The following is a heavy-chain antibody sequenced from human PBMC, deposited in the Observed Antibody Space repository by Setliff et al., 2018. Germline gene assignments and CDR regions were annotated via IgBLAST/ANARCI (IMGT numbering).Heavy chain of an antibody. V-gene: IGHV3-7*01. CDR3: ARDRGGGLYDY. J-gene: IGHJ4*02. CDR1: GFTFSSYW. Sequence: GGSLRLSCAGSGFTFSSYWMSWVRQAPGKGLEWVATIKQDGSEKFYVDSVKGRFTISRDNAKNSLYLQMDSLRVEDTAMYFCARDRGGGLYDYWGRGTLVTVPS. D-gene: IGHD3-16*01. CDR2: IKQDGSEK.